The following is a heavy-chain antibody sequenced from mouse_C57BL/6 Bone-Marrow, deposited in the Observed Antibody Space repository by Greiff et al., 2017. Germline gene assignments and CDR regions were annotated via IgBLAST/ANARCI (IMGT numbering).Heavy chain of an antibody. D-gene: IGHD4-1*01. CDR3: TKLGVPY. V-gene: IGHV1S22*01. J-gene: IGHJ3*01. CDR1: GYTFTSYW. Sequence: LKQPGSELVRPGASVKLSCKASGYTFTSYWMHWVKQRPGQGLEWIGNIYPGSGSTNYDEKFKSKATLTVDTSSSTAYMQLSSLTSEDSAVYYCTKLGVPYWGQGTLVTVSA. CDR2: IYPGSGST.